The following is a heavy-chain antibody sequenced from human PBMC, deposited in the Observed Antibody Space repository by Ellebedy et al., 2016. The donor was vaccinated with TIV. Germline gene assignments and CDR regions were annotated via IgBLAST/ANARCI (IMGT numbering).Heavy chain of an antibody. D-gene: IGHD3-3*01. CDR2: IGQDGTQT. CDR3: VRDTSPGDTRIEWYDALDF. Sequence: GESLKISCAASGFMFSHYWMTWVRQAPGKGLEWVANIGQDGTQTNYLDSVRGRFTISRDDAKNSLYLQMISLRGDDTAVYYCVRDTSPGDTRIEWYDALDFWGQGTLVTVSA. V-gene: IGHV3-7*03. CDR1: GFMFSHYW. J-gene: IGHJ3*01.